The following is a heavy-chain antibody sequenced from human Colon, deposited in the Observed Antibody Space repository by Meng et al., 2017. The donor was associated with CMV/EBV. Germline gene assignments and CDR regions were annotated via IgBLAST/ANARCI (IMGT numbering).Heavy chain of an antibody. Sequence: GESLKISCAASGFTFSSYWMSWVRQAPGKGLEWVANIKQDGSEKYYVDSVKGRFTISRDNAKNSLYLQMNSLRAEDTAVYYCARDKEWLATGYYYGMDVWGQGTTVTVSS. D-gene: IGHD6-19*01. CDR2: IKQDGSEK. J-gene: IGHJ6*02. V-gene: IGHV3-7*01. CDR3: ARDKEWLATGYYYGMDV. CDR1: GFTFSSYW.